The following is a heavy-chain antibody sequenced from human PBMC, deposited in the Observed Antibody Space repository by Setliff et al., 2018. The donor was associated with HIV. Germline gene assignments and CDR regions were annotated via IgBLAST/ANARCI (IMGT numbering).Heavy chain of an antibody. D-gene: IGHD6-13*01. V-gene: IGHV4-4*02. J-gene: IGHJ4*02. CDR2: VFHSGSA. CDR3: ARLPDINSWPFDY. Sequence: SETLSLTCAVSGGPLNSRNWWSWVRQPPGKGLEWIGEVFHSGSANSNASLRSRVMISVDKSKNQFSLKIDSVTAADTAVYYCARLPDINSWPFDYWARGTLVTVSS. CDR1: GGPLNSRNW.